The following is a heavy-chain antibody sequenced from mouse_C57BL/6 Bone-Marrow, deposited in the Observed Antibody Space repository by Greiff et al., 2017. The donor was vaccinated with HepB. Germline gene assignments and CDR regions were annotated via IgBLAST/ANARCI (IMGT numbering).Heavy chain of an antibody. CDR2: IHPGNSDT. CDR1: GYTFTSYW. Sequence: VQLKQSGTVLARPGASVKMSCKTSGYTFTSYWMHWVKQRPGQGLEWIGVIHPGNSDTSYNQKFKGKAKLTVVTSASTAYMELSSLTYEDSAVYYCTRELITTVVATRGFAYWGQGTLVTVSA. D-gene: IGHD1-1*01. J-gene: IGHJ3*01. V-gene: IGHV1-5*01. CDR3: TRELITTVVATRGFAY.